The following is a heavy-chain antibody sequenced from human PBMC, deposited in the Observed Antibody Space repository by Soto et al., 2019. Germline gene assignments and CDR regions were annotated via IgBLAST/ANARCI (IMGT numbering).Heavy chain of an antibody. V-gene: IGHV4-4*07. CDR3: ARGGDSSGYYYASDY. CDR1: GGSISSYY. J-gene: IGHJ4*02. D-gene: IGHD3-22*01. Sequence: SETLSLTCTVSGGSISSYYWSWIRQPAGKGLEWIGHIYSGGSSDYNPSLKSRVTMSVDTSKNQFSLKVGPVTAADTAVYYCARGGDSSGYYYASDYWSQGTLVTVSS. CDR2: IYSGGSS.